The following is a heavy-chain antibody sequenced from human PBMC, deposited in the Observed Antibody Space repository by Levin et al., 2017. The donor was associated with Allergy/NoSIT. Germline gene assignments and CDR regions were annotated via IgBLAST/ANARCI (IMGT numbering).Heavy chain of an antibody. D-gene: IGHD2-2*01. V-gene: IGHV4-34*01. CDR1: GGSFSGYY. J-gene: IGHJ6*02. CDR2: INHSGST. CDR3: AIVVVPAAPFWYYYYGMDV. Sequence: SETLSLTCAVYGGSFSGYYWSWIRQPPGKGLEWIGEINHSGSTNYNPSLKSRVTISVDTSKNQFSLKLSSVTAADTAVYYCAIVVVPAAPFWYYYYGMDVWGQGTPVTVSS.